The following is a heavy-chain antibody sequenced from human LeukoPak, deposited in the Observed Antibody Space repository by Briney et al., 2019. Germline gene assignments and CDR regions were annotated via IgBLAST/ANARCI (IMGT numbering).Heavy chain of an antibody. D-gene: IGHD5-12*01. CDR2: IKSDESST. Sequence: GGSLRLSCAASGFTFSRSWMHWVRQAPGEGLVWVSRIKSDESSTTYADSVKGRFTISRDNAKNTVYLQMNSLRVEDTAVYFCARDGEAASGYASGGFDSWGQGTLVTVSS. J-gene: IGHJ4*02. CDR1: GFTFSRSW. CDR3: ARDGEAASGYASGGFDS. V-gene: IGHV3-74*01.